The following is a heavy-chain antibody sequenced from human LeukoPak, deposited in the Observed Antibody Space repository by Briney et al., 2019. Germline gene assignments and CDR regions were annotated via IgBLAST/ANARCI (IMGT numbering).Heavy chain of an antibody. D-gene: IGHD6-19*01. CDR2: ISGDGVST. V-gene: IGHV3-43*02. Sequence: GGSLRLFCAPSGFTFSSYWMQGVRRAPGEGGEWVSLISGDGVSTHYANSVNGRFTISRDNSKNYLYLQMHSLRTEDTALYYCATIAVAGRNFDYWGQGTLVTVSS. J-gene: IGHJ4*02. CDR3: ATIAVAGRNFDY. CDR1: GFTFSSYW.